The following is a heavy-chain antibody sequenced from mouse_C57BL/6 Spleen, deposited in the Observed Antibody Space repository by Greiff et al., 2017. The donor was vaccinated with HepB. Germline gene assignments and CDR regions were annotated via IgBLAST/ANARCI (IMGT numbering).Heavy chain of an antibody. D-gene: IGHD2-1*01. J-gene: IGHJ4*01. Sequence: QVQLQQPGAELVRPGSSVKLSCKASGYTFTSYWMHRVKQRPIQGLEWIGNIDPSDSETHYNQKFKDKATLTVDKSSSTAYTQLSSLTSEDSAVYYCARWNYYGYAMDYWGQGTSVTVSS. V-gene: IGHV1-52*01. CDR1: GYTFTSYW. CDR3: ARWNYYGYAMDY. CDR2: IDPSDSET.